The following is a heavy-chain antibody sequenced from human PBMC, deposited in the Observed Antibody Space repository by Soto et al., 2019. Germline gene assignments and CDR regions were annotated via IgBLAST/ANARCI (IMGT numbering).Heavy chain of an antibody. V-gene: IGHV3-48*02. Sequence: PEGSLRLSCAASGFTFSSYIMNWVRQAPGKGLEWASYISSSSSTIYYADSVKGRFTISRDNAKNSLYLQMNSLRDEDAAVYYCAREAGTWHLPLNWFDPWGQGTLVTVSS. CDR2: ISSSSSTI. CDR3: AREAGTWHLPLNWFDP. D-gene: IGHD6-19*01. J-gene: IGHJ5*02. CDR1: GFTFSSYI.